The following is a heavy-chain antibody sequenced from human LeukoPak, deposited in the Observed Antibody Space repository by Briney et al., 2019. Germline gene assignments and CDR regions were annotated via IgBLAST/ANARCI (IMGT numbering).Heavy chain of an antibody. CDR1: GYTFTSYG. CDR2: ISAYNGNT. V-gene: IGHV1-18*01. Sequence: EASVKVSCKASGYTFTSYGISWVRQAPGQGLEWMGWISAYNGNTNYAQELQGRVTMTTDTSTSTAYMELRSLRSDDTAVYYCARGPGLAYNRAWDYWGQGTLVTVSS. D-gene: IGHD1-1*01. CDR3: ARGPGLAYNRAWDY. J-gene: IGHJ4*02.